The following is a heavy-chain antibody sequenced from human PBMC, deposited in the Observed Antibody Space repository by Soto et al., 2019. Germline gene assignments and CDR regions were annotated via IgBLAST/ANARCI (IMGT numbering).Heavy chain of an antibody. CDR3: ARRRINCISTSCNNWFDP. V-gene: IGHV5-51*01. D-gene: IGHD2-2*01. CDR1: GYSFTSYW. Sequence: PGESLKISCKGSGYSFTSYWIGWVRQMPGKGLEWMGIIYPGDSDTRYSPSFQGQVTISADKSISTAYLQWSSLKASDTAMYYCARRRINCISTSCNNWFDPWGQGTLVTVSS. J-gene: IGHJ5*02. CDR2: IYPGDSDT.